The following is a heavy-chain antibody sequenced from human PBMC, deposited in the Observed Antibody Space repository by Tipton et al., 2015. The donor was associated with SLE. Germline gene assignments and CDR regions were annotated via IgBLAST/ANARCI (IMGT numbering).Heavy chain of an antibody. J-gene: IGHJ4*02. Sequence: GSLRLSCAASGFMFSSYAMRWVRQAPGKGLEWVSVISGGGDSTSYADSVRGRFTVSRDNSKNTLYQQMDSLRGDDTAVYYCVPRQVDFDHWGQGTLVSVSS. CDR1: GFMFSSYA. V-gene: IGHV3-23*01. D-gene: IGHD2-15*01. CDR3: VPRQVDFDH. CDR2: ISGGGDST.